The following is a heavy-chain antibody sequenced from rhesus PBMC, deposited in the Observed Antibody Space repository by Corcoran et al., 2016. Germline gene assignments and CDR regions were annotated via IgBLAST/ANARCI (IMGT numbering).Heavy chain of an antibody. CDR3: ARDARYWYCDL. Sequence: QVQLQESGPGLVKPSEPLSLTCTVSGASISSNWWSWIRQPPGKRLEWIGEIKGKRRSTNYNPSRKSRVTISKDASNNQFSRKLSSVTAADTAVYYCARDARYWYCDLWGPGTPITISS. D-gene: IGHD3-9*01. V-gene: IGHV4-80*01. CDR1: GASISSNW. J-gene: IGHJ2*01. CDR2: IKGKRRST.